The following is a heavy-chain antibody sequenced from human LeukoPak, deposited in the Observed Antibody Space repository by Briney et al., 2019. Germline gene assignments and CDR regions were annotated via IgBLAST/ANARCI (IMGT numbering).Heavy chain of an antibody. CDR2: IIPILGIA. CDR3: ARDSIAVADNYYYYGMDV. J-gene: IGHJ6*02. CDR1: GGTFSSYA. V-gene: IGHV1-69*04. Sequence: SVTVSCKASGGTFSSYAISWVRQAPGQGLEWMGRIIPILGIANYAQKFQGRVTITADKSTSTAYMELSSLRSEDTAVYYCARDSIAVADNYYYYGMDVWGQGTTVTVSS. D-gene: IGHD6-19*01.